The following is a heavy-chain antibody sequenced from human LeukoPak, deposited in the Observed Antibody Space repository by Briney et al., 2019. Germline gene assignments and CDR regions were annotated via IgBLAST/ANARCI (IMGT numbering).Heavy chain of an antibody. Sequence: GGSLRLSCAASGFTFSSYAMSWVRQAPGKGLEWVSAISGSGGSTYYADSVKGRFTISRDNSKNTLYLQMNSLRAEDTAVYYCVKDLNYYDSSGYDTHWGQGTLVTVSS. CDR3: VKDLNYYDSSGYDTH. CDR1: GFTFSSYA. CDR2: ISGSGGST. J-gene: IGHJ4*02. D-gene: IGHD3-22*01. V-gene: IGHV3-23*01.